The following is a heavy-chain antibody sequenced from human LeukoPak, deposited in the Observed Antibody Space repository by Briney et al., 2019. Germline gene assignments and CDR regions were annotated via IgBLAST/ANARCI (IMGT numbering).Heavy chain of an antibody. D-gene: IGHD1-1*01. V-gene: IGHV1-2*02. CDR2: INPNSGGT. CDR1: GYTFTGYY. J-gene: IGHJ5*02. Sequence: GASVKVSCKASGYTFTGYYMHWVRQAPGQGLEWMGWINPNSGGTNYAQKFQDRVTMTTDRSTNTAFMELRSLRSDDTAVYYCARSGAHRYNWNDVGFWFDPWGQGTLVTVSS. CDR3: ARSGAHRYNWNDVGFWFDP.